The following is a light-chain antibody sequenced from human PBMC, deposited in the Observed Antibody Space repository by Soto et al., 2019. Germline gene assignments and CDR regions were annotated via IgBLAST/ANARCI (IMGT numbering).Light chain of an antibody. CDR3: CSYAGSPFV. J-gene: IGLJ1*01. Sequence: QSVLTQPASVSGSPGQSITISCTGTSSDVGSYNLVSWYQQHPGKAPKLMIYEGSKRPSGVSNRFSGSKSGNTASLTISGLQAEDEADYYGCSYAGSPFVFGTGTKLTVL. V-gene: IGLV2-23*01. CDR1: SSDVGSYNL. CDR2: EGS.